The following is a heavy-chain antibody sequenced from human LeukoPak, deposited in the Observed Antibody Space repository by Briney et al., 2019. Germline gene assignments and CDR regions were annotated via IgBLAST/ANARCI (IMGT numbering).Heavy chain of an antibody. CDR1: GFTLSSDW. CDR3: AKENLLPAGGTLGF. J-gene: IGHJ4*02. CDR2: IKEDGSES. Sequence: PGGCLRLSCSVYGFTLSSDWMTWGRQAPGKGVEWVANIKEDGSESYYVDSVKGRFTTSRDHSKNTLDLQMHSLRAEHTAIYYCAKENLLPAGGTLGFWGQGTLVTVSS. D-gene: IGHD6-13*01. V-gene: IGHV3-7*03.